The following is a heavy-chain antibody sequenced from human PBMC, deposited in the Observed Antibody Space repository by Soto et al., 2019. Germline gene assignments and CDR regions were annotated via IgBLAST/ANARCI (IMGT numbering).Heavy chain of an antibody. J-gene: IGHJ4*02. V-gene: IGHV3-23*01. D-gene: IGHD6-13*01. Sequence: GGSLRLSCTASGFTFSSHAMTWVRQAPGKGLEWVSGLSDSGGSTYYADSVKGRFTISRDNSMNTLYLQMNTLRAEDTAVYYCAKVSSSWYSGFFDLWGQGTLVTVSS. CDR3: AKVSSSWYSGFFDL. CDR1: GFTFSSHA. CDR2: LSDSGGST.